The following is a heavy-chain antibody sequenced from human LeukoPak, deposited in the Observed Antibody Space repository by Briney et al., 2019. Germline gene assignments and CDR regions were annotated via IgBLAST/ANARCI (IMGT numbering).Heavy chain of an antibody. CDR3: ASHGWVTGTTKADY. J-gene: IGHJ4*02. Sequence: GGSLRLSCAASGFTFSNAWMSWVRQAPGKGLEWVANIRQDGSERYYVDSVKGRFAISRDNAKNSLYLQMNSLRAEDTAVYYCASHGWVTGTTKADYWGQGTLVTVSS. CDR1: GFTFSNAW. D-gene: IGHD4-17*01. CDR2: IRQDGSER. V-gene: IGHV3-7*03.